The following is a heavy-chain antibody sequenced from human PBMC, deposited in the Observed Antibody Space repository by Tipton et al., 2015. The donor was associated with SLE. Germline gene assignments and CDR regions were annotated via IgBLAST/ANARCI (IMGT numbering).Heavy chain of an antibody. CDR1: KFIFSDYY. D-gene: IGHD5-24*01. CDR3: ARVRPTVWNGYSGGMDV. CDR2: ISSSGKTI. V-gene: IGHV3-11*01. Sequence: GSLRLSCAASKFIFSDYYMGWIRQAPGKGLECLSYISSSGKTIYYADSVRGRFTISRDNAKSSLYLEMSSLRAGDTAVYYCARVRPTVWNGYSGGMDVWGQGTTVTVSS. J-gene: IGHJ6*02.